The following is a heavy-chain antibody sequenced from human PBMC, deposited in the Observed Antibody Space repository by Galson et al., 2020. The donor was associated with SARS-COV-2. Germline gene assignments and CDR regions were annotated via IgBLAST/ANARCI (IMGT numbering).Heavy chain of an antibody. CDR1: GGSITSYY. CDR3: VGDSSGDPLFCFGY. V-gene: IGHV4-4*09. D-gene: IGHD3-22*01. J-gene: IGHJ4*02. Sequence: SETLSLTCSVSGGSITSYYWSWIRQPPGKGLEWIGYIFKTGSTNSNPSLRSRVTISLETSKNQFSLKLSSVTAADTAIYYCVGDSSGDPLFCFGYWGQGAQVTVAA. CDR2: IFKTGST.